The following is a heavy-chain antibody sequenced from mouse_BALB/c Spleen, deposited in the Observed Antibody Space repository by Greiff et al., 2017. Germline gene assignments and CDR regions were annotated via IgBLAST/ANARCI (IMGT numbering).Heavy chain of an antibody. D-gene: IGHD2-4*01. V-gene: IGHV3-6*02. CDR1: GYSITSGYY. CDR3: AREGYSYDYAWFAY. J-gene: IGHJ3*01. Sequence: EVQLVESGPGLVKPSQSLSLTCSVTGYSITSGYYWNWIRQFPGNKLEWMGYISYDGSNNYNPSLKNRISITRDTSKNQFFLKLNSVTTEDTATYYCAREGYSYDYAWFAYWGQGTLVTVSA. CDR2: ISYDGSN.